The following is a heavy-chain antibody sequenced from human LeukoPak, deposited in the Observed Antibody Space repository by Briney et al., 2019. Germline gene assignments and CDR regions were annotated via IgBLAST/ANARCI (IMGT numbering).Heavy chain of an antibody. D-gene: IGHD1-14*01. V-gene: IGHV3-7*01. CDR2: IKPDGSER. J-gene: IGHJ4*02. Sequence: PAGGSLRLSCAASGLTFSQSWMSWVRQTPGKGLEWVASIKPDGSERYYVDPVKGRFTISRDNANNSLYLQMSSLRVEDTAVYYCTRGITTSDYWGQGTLVTVSS. CDR1: GLTFSQSW. CDR3: TRGITTSDY.